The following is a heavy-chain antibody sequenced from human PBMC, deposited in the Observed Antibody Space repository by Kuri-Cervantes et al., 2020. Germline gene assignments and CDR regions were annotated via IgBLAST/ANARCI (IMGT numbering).Heavy chain of an antibody. J-gene: IGHJ4*02. D-gene: IGHD3-22*01. CDR1: GFTFSSYW. Sequence: GESLKISCAASGFTFSSYWMSWVRQAPGKGLEWVANIKQDGSEKYYVDSVKGRFTISRDSAKKSVYLQMNSLTVADTAVYFCATLGYDSRGYYSGFNYWGQGTLVTDSS. CDR3: ATLGYDSRGYYSGFNY. CDR2: IKQDGSEK. V-gene: IGHV3-7*01.